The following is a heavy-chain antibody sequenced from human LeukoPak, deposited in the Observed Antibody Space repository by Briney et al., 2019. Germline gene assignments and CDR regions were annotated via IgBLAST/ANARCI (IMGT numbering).Heavy chain of an antibody. CDR2: IWYDGSNK. D-gene: IGHD3-10*01. CDR3: ARAITYYYGSGRPLGAFDL. J-gene: IGHJ3*01. V-gene: IGHV3-33*01. Sequence: PGRSETLLCTASGVPFSSCCVHWVRQAPGKGLEWVAVIWYDGSNKYYADSVKGRFTISRDNSKNTLYLQMNSLRAEDTAVYYCARAITYYYGSGRPLGAFDLWGQGTMVTVSS. CDR1: GVPFSSCC.